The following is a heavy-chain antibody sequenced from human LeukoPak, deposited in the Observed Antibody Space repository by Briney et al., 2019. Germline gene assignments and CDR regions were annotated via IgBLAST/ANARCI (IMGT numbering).Heavy chain of an antibody. CDR1: GFTFSDYY. CDR3: ARAIYDGFDI. J-gene: IGHJ3*02. V-gene: IGHV3-11*01. CDR2: ISSSGRNT. Sequence: GGSLRLSCAASGFTFSDYYMTWIRQAPGKGLDWVSYISSSGRNTYYADSVKGRFTISRDNAKNSLYLQMNSLRAEDTAVYYCARAIYDGFDIWGQGKMVTVSP. D-gene: IGHD5-24*01.